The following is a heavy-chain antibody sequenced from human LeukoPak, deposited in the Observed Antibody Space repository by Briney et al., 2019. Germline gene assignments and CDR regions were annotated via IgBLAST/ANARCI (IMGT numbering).Heavy chain of an antibody. V-gene: IGHV3-30*02. J-gene: IGHJ4*02. CDR3: AKDRGPLVGYFDY. D-gene: IGHD1-26*01. CDR2: IRYDGSNK. Sequence: PGGSLRLSCAASGFTFSSYGMHWVRQAPGKGLEWVAFIRYDGSNKYYADSVKGRFTISRDNSKNTLYLRMNSLRAEDTAVYYCAKDRGPLVGYFDYWGQGTLVTVSS. CDR1: GFTFSSYG.